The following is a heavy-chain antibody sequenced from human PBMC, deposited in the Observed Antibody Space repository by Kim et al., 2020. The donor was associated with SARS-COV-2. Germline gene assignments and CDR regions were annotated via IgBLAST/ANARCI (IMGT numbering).Heavy chain of an antibody. J-gene: IGHJ6*02. CDR1: QFTFSSYS. Sequence: GGSLRLSCAASQFTFSSYSMNWVRQAPGKGLEWVSYISSSSSTIYYTDSVKGRFTISRDNAKNSLYLQMNSLKDEDTAVYYCARNPHSGSYSNYYGMDVWGQGTTVTVSS. V-gene: IGHV3-48*02. CDR3: ARNPHSGSYSNYYGMDV. CDR2: ISSSSSTI. D-gene: IGHD1-26*01.